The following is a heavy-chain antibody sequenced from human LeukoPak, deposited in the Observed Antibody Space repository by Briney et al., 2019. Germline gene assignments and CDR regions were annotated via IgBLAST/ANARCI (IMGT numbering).Heavy chain of an antibody. J-gene: IGHJ6*02. Sequence: QSGGSMRLSCAASGLAFSAYKMHWVRQAPRKGLVWVSRISTDGYTTDYADFVQGRFTASRDNTKNTWSLEMNSLRAEDTAVYYCAKVEHRYYYYYGMDVWGQGTTVTVSS. CDR2: ISTDGYTT. CDR1: GLAFSAYK. V-gene: IGHV3-74*01. D-gene: IGHD5-24*01. CDR3: AKVEHRYYYYYGMDV.